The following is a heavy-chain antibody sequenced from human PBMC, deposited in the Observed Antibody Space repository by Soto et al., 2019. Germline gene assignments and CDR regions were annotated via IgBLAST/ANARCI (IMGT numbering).Heavy chain of an antibody. CDR2: ISGSGDKT. Sequence: PGGSLRLSCAASGFAFNDFAMSWVRQAPGKGPEWLSTISGSGDKTFHSDSVKGRFDISRDNSNNEMFLQMNSLRAEDTAIYYCAKGASHAPFEKWGRGTLVTVSS. V-gene: IGHV3-23*01. CDR1: GFAFNDFA. J-gene: IGHJ4*02. CDR3: AKGASHAPFEK.